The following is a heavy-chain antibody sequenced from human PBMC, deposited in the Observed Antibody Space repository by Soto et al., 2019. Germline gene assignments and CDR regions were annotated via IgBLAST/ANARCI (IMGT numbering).Heavy chain of an antibody. V-gene: IGHV1-69*13. CDR2: IIPIFGTA. CDR1: RGSFSRDA. D-gene: IGHD2-8*01. CDR3: ANSPNGYYCYGMDV. Sequence: RSSVKVSSKASRGSFSRDAIRWVRQAPGQGLEWMGGIIPIFGTANYAQKFQGRVTITADESKSTGYMELSSLRSEDTSLYYCANSPNGYYCYGMDVWGQGTTVTVSS. J-gene: IGHJ6*02.